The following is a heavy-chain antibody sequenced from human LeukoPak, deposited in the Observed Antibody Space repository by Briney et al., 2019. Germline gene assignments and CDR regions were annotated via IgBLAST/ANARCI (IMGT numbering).Heavy chain of an antibody. CDR2: MYYSGST. D-gene: IGHD3-9*01. Sequence: SETLSLTCTVSGGSTSSYYWSWIRQPPGKGLEWIAHMYYSGSTNYNPSLKSRVTISVDTSKNQFSLKLSSVTAADTAVYYCARHLVSAPLRYFDWLLSVVNYFDYWGQGTLVTVPS. V-gene: IGHV4-59*01. CDR1: GGSTSSYY. CDR3: ARHLVSAPLRYFDWLLSVVNYFDY. J-gene: IGHJ4*02.